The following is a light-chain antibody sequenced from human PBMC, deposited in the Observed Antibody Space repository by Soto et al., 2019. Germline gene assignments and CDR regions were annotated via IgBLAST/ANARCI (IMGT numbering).Light chain of an antibody. CDR2: DGS. CDR1: QDIRND. CDR3: QQLNSYPQLT. J-gene: IGKJ4*01. Sequence: AIQMTQSPSSLSASVVGRVTITWRSSQDIRNDLGWYQQKPGKAPKLLIYDGSKLQSGVPSRFSGSVSGTDFTLTISSLQPEDFATYYCQQLNSYPQLTFGGGTKVDI. V-gene: IGKV1-6*01.